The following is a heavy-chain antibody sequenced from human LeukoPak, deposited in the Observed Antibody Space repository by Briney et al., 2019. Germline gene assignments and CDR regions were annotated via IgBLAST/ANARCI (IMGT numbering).Heavy chain of an antibody. Sequence: GGSLRLSCAASGFTLRYYWMSWVRQAPGKGLEWVANIKQDGSEKYYVESVKGRFTISRDKDENSLSLQMHRLEVEDTAVYYCARIYCSSANCDRWNACDMWGQGTMVSGSS. CDR3: ARIYCSSANCDRWNACDM. V-gene: IGHV3-7*01. CDR1: GFTLRYYW. J-gene: IGHJ3*02. D-gene: IGHD2-2*02. CDR2: IKQDGSEK.